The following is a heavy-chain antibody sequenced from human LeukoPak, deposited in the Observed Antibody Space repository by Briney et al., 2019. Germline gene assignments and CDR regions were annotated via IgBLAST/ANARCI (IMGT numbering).Heavy chain of an antibody. CDR1: GFTINSNY. Sequence: GALRLSCAASGFTINSNYMNWVRQAPGKGLEWVSVIYSGGRIYYADSVKGRFTISRDNAKNSLYLQMNSLRAEDTAVYYCARGSAWFGASDAFDIWGQGTMVTVSS. D-gene: IGHD3-10*01. J-gene: IGHJ3*02. CDR3: ARGSAWFGASDAFDI. V-gene: IGHV3-66*01. CDR2: IYSGGRI.